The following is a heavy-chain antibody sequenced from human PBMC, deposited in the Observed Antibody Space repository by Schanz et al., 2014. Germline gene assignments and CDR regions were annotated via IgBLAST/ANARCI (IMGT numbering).Heavy chain of an antibody. J-gene: IGHJ4*02. CDR2: INAGTGNT. CDR3: ARSGSSNWYFFDY. CDR1: GFTFISYD. V-gene: IGHV1-3*01. Sequence: QAQLVESGGGVVQPGRSLRLSCVASGFTFISYDIHWVRQAPGQRLEWMGWINAGTGNTEYSQKFQGRVTITRDTLASTAYMEVSSLRSEDTAVYYCARSGSSNWYFFDYWGQGTLVTVSS. D-gene: IGHD6-13*01.